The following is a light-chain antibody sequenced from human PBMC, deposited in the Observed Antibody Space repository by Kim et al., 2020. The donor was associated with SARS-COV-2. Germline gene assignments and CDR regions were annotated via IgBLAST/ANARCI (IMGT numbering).Light chain of an antibody. J-gene: IGLJ3*02. CDR3: QTWDSGTAVV. V-gene: IGLV3-1*01. Sequence: SPGQAAIMTCSGDGLGGRYTFLFQQKPGHSPVLVIYQDIKRTSGIPERFSGSNSGNTATLTISGTQAMDEADYYCQTWDSGTAVVFGGGTQLTVL. CDR2: QDI. CDR1: GLGGRY.